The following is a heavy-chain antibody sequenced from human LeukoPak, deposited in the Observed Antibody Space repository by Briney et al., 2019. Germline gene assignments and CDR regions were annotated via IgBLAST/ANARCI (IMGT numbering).Heavy chain of an antibody. D-gene: IGHD1-26*01. Sequence: GGSLRLSCAASGFTFSSYSMNWVRQAPGKGLEWVSYISSSSSTIYFADSVKGRFTISRDNSKNTLYLQMNSLRAEDTAVYYCARTHRDSGSYHGDYWGQGTLVTVSS. CDR2: ISSSSSTI. J-gene: IGHJ4*02. CDR3: ARTHRDSGSYHGDY. CDR1: GFTFSSYS. V-gene: IGHV3-48*01.